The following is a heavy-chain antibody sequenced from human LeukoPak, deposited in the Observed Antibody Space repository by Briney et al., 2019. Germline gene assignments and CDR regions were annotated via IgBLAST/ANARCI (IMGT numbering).Heavy chain of an antibody. CDR1: GFTFSSYG. CDR3: AGRYDSSGYPLH. D-gene: IGHD3-22*01. V-gene: IGHV3-53*01. J-gene: IGHJ4*02. Sequence: GGSLRLSCAASGFTFSSYGMSWVRQAPGKGLEWVSVIYSGGTTYYADSIKGRFTISRDNSKNTLYLQMNSLRAEDTAVYYCAGRYDSSGYPLHWGQGTLVTVSS. CDR2: IYSGGTT.